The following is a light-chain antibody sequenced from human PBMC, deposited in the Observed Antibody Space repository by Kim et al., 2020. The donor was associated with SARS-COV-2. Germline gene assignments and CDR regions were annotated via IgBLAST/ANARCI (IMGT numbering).Light chain of an antibody. Sequence: EIVMTQYPATLSVSPGERATLSCRASQSVSTNVGWYQQKSGQAPRLLIYGASTRAADIPARFSGSGSGTEFTLSISTVQSEDFAVYYCKHYSSWPPRLTFGGGTKVDIK. CDR1: QSVSTN. J-gene: IGKJ4*01. CDR3: KHYSSWPPRLT. CDR2: GAS. V-gene: IGKV3D-15*01.